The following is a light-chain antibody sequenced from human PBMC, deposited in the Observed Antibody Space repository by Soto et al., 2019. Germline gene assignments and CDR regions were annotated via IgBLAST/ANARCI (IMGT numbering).Light chain of an antibody. CDR3: QQYKRYPYT. CDR1: QSINSW. CDR2: KAS. J-gene: IGKJ2*01. V-gene: IGKV1-5*03. Sequence: DIQMTQSPSTLSASVGDRVTITCRASQSINSWLAWYQQKPGTAPKRLIYKASTLESGVPSRFSGSGSGTEFTLTISSLQPDDFATYYCQQYKRYPYTFGQGTRLEIK.